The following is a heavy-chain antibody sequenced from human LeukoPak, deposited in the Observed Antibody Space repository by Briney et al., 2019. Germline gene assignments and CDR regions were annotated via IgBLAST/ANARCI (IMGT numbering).Heavy chain of an antibody. CDR3: ARWGSRGCSSTSCYGFDP. CDR1: GGTFSSYA. Sequence: GASVKVSCKASGGTFSSYAISWVRQAPGQGLEWMGGSIPIFGTANYAQKFQGRVTITADESTSTAYMELSSLRSEDTAVYYCARWGSRGCSSTSCYGFDPWGQGTLVTVSS. CDR2: SIPIFGTA. D-gene: IGHD2-2*01. V-gene: IGHV1-69*13. J-gene: IGHJ5*02.